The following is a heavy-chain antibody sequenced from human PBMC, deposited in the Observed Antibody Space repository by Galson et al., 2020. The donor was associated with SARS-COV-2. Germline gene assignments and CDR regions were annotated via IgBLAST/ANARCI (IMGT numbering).Heavy chain of an antibody. CDR1: GYTFTSYY. D-gene: IGHD1-7*01. CDR3: ARDRAGIIWNYVVIGGGMDV. J-gene: IGHJ6*02. CDR2: INPSSGST. Sequence: ASVKVSCKASGYTFTSYYMHWVRQAPGQGLEWMGIINPSSGSTSYAQKFQGRVTMTRDTSTSTVYMELSSLRSEDTAVYYCARDRAGIIWNYVVIGGGMDVWGQGTTVTVSS. V-gene: IGHV1-46*01.